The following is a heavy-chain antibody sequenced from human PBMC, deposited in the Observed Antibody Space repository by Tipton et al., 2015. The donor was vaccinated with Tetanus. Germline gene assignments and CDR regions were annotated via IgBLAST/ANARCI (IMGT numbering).Heavy chain of an antibody. V-gene: IGHV4-34*01. Sequence: TLSLTCAVYGGSLSRYYWTWIRQPPGKGLEWIGEVDDSGSTNYSPSLKSRVTISLDTSKTEFSLTLSSLTAADTGVYFCARRRYTWSRGCIDIWGQGTLVTVSS. J-gene: IGHJ3*02. CDR3: ARRRYTWSRGCIDI. CDR2: VDDSGST. D-gene: IGHD1-20*01. CDR1: GGSLSRYY.